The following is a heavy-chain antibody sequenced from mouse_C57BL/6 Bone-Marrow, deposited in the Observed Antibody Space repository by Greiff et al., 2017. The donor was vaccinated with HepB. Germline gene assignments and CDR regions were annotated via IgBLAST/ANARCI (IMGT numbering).Heavy chain of an antibody. CDR3: ARRGLMVKNYFDY. D-gene: IGHD2-3*01. Sequence: QVQLKESGAELVRPGTSVKMSCKASGYTFTNYWTGWAKQRPGHGLEWIGDIYPGGGYTNYNEKFKGKGTLTADKSSSTAYMQFSSLTSEDSAIYYCARRGLMVKNYFDYWGQGTTLTVSS. CDR2: IYPGGGYT. J-gene: IGHJ2*01. V-gene: IGHV1-63*01. CDR1: GYTFTNYW.